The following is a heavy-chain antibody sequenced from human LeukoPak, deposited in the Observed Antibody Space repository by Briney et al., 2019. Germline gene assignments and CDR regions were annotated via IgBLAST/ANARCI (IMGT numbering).Heavy chain of an antibody. CDR2: IIPIFGTA. V-gene: IGHV1-69*13. D-gene: IGHD3-10*01. J-gene: IGHJ6*02. Sequence: SVKVSCKASGGTFSSYAISWVRQAPGQGLEWMGGIIPIFGTANYAQKFQGRVTITADESTSTAYMELSSLRSEDTAVYYCARVWFGELLSRYYYYYYGVDVWGQGTTVTVSS. CDR3: ARVWFGELLSRYYYYYYGVDV. CDR1: GGTFSSYA.